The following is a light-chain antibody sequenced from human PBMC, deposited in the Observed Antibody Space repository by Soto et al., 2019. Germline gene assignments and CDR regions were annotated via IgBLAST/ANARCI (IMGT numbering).Light chain of an antibody. CDR2: DNN. V-gene: IGLV1-51*01. CDR1: SSNIGNNF. J-gene: IGLJ1*01. CDR3: GSWDSSLTYV. Sequence: QSVLTQPPSVSAAPGQKVTMSGSGRSSNIGNNFVTWYQQLPGTAPKLLIYDNNKRPSGIPDRFSGSQSGTSATLGITGLQTGDEAVYYCGSWDSSLTYVFGTGTKGTVL.